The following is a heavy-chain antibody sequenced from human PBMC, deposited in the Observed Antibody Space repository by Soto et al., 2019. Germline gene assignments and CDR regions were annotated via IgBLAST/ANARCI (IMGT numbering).Heavy chain of an antibody. CDR2: IYYSGST. J-gene: IGHJ5*02. V-gene: IGHV4-39*01. CDR3: ARREELRYFDWLPYNWFDP. D-gene: IGHD3-9*01. Sequence: LSLTCTVSGGSISSSSYYWGWIRQPPGKGLEWIGSIYYSGSTYYNPSLKSRVTISVDTSKNQFSQKLSSVTAADTAVYYCARREELRYFDWLPYNWFDPWGQGTLVTVSS. CDR1: GGSISSSSYY.